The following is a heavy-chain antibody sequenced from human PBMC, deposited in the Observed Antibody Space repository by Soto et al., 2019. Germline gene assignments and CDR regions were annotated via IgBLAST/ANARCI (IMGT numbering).Heavy chain of an antibody. CDR1: GVSVSTSGVG. D-gene: IGHD3-16*02. J-gene: IGHJ4*02. CDR3: AHRHRDTSSHFDY. CDR2: IYWDDAE. Sequence: SGPTLVNPTQTLTLTCSISGVSVSTSGVGVGWIRQSPGMAPEWLALIYWDDAERYSPSPKSRLTITLDSSKNQVVLTMTNMDPVDTATYYCAHRHRDTSSHFDYWGRGILVTVSS. V-gene: IGHV2-5*02.